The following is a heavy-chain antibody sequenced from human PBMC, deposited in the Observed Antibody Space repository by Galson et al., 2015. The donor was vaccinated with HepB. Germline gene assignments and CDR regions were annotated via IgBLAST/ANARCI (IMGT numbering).Heavy chain of an antibody. V-gene: IGHV2-5*02. D-gene: IGHD3-9*01. CDR1: GFSLSTSGVG. CDR3: AHRLYDILTGYPGAIDY. CDR2: IYWDDDK. Sequence: PALVKPTQTLTLTCTFSGFSLSTSGVGVGWIRQPPGKALEWLALIYWDDDKRYSPSLKSRLTITKDTSKNQVVLTMTNMDPVDTATYYCAHRLYDILTGYPGAIDYWGQGTLVTVSS. J-gene: IGHJ4*02.